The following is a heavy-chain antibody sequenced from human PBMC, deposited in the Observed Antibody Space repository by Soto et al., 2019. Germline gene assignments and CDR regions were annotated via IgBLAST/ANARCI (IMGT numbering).Heavy chain of an antibody. J-gene: IGHJ4*02. CDR3: ARAPQGLMSTHFDF. V-gene: IGHV1-2*06. CDR1: GYNFRGYY. Sequence: QAQLMQSGAEVRKPGTSVKVSCETSGYNFRGYYVHWVRQAPGHGLQWLGRIDPNSGDTDYAQTFQGRIAVTRDTSLASVYMDLISLTSHDTAVYFCARAPQGLMSTHFDFWGQGTPVVVSS. CDR2: IDPNSGDT.